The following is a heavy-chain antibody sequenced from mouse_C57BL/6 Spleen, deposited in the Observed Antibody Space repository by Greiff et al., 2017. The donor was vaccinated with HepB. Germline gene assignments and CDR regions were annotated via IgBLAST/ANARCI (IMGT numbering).Heavy chain of an antibody. J-gene: IGHJ3*01. D-gene: IGHD3-2*02. V-gene: IGHV1-82*01. CDR2: IYPGDGDT. CDR3: ASSPDSSGYDWFAY. CDR1: GYAFSSSW. Sequence: VQLQQSGPELVKPGASVKISCKASGYAFSSSWMNWVKQRPGKGLEWIGRIYPGDGDTTYNGKFKGKATLTADKSSSTAYMQLSSLTSEDSAVYFCASSPDSSGYDWFAYWGQGTLVTVSA.